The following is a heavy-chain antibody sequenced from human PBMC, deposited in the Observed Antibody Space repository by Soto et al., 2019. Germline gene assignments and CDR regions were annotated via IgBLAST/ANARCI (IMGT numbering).Heavy chain of an antibody. CDR1: GLTLSDAG. D-gene: IGHD3-10*01. CDR2: IKTKSDGAVT. V-gene: IGHV3-15*05. CDR3: ARERFGDFV. J-gene: IGHJ4*02. Sequence: EVQLVESGGGLVKPGGSLRLSCVGSGLTLSDAGMNWVRQIPGKGPEWVGGIKTKSDGAVTDYAALAKGRFTISRDDSENTVYLQMSSLKTEDAAVYYCARERFGDFVWGQGTLVTVSS.